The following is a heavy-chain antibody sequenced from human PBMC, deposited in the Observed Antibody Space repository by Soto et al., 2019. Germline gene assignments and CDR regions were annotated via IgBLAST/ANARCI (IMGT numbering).Heavy chain of an antibody. CDR2: ISSSGSII. V-gene: IGHV3-11*01. D-gene: IGHD3-22*01. Sequence: GGSLRLSCAASAFTFSDYYMSWIRQAPGKGLEWVSYISSSGSIIYYADSVKGRFTISRDNAKNSLYLQMNSLRAEDTAVYYCARDLGYYDSSGYFDYWGQGTRVTVS. CDR3: ARDLGYYDSSGYFDY. CDR1: AFTFSDYY. J-gene: IGHJ4*02.